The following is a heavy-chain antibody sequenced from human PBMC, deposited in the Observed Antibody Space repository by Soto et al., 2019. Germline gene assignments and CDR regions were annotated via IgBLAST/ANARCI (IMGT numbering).Heavy chain of an antibody. V-gene: IGHV3-23*01. CDR3: AKARCTSSTCYVPAS. D-gene: IGHD2-8*01. CDR1: GFTFSTYT. CDR2: ISGTMGSVRDP. J-gene: IGHJ5*02. Sequence: GGSLRLSCVTSGFTFSTYTMSWVRRAPGKGLEWVSVISGTMGSVRDPYYADSVQGRFTISRDDFRSTLYLQMNSLRAEDTAIYYCAKARCTSSTCYVPASWGQGTLVTVS.